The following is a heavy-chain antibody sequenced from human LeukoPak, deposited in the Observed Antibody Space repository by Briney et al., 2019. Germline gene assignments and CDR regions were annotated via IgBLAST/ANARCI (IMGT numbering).Heavy chain of an antibody. V-gene: IGHV3-33*01. J-gene: IGHJ4*02. Sequence: GGSLRLSCAASGFTFSSYVMHWVRQAPGKGLEWVAIMWYDGSNKYYTDSVKGRFTISRDNSKNTLYLQMNSLRVEDTAVYYCAREDTALVIAYWGQGTLVTVSS. D-gene: IGHD5-18*01. CDR2: MWYDGSNK. CDR3: AREDTALVIAY. CDR1: GFTFSSYV.